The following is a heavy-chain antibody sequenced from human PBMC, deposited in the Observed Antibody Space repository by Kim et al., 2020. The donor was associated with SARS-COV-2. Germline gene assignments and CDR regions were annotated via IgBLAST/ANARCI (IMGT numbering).Heavy chain of an antibody. V-gene: IGHV3-30*04. CDR2: ISYDGSNK. J-gene: IGHJ3*02. D-gene: IGHD3-22*01. CDR3: ARDVFLGRSENYYDSSLSGAFDI. CDR1: GFTFSSYA. Sequence: GGSLRLSCAASGFTFSSYAMHWVRQAPGKGLEWVAVISYDGSNKYYADSVKGRFTISRDNSKNTLYLQMNSLRAEDTAVYYCARDVFLGRSENYYDSSLSGAFDIWGQGTMVTVSS.